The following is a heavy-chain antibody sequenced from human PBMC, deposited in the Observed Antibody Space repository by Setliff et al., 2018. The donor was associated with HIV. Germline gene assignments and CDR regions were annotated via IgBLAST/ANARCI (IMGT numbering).Heavy chain of an antibody. Sequence: SETLSLTCTVSGDSITSNDDYWGWIRQPPGKGLQWIGIVHYNGRAYYDPSLKSLVSISVESSQTHFSLRLRSVTASDSAVYYCARYRSKLDWFAPWGQGALVTVSS. CDR3: ARYRSKLDWFAP. CDR2: VHYNGRA. D-gene: IGHD1-26*01. J-gene: IGHJ5*02. V-gene: IGHV4-39*02. CDR1: GDSITSNDDY.